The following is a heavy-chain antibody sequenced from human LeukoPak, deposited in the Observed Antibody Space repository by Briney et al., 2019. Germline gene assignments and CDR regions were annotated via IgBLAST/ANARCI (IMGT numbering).Heavy chain of an antibody. CDR3: AARRSTYYYYYGMDV. D-gene: IGHD2-2*01. Sequence: PSETLSLTCAVYGGSFSGYYWSWIRQPPGKGLEWIGEINHSGSTNYNPSLKSRVTISVDTSKNQFSLKLSSVTAADTAVYYCAARRSTYYYYYGMDVWGQGTTVTVSS. V-gene: IGHV4-34*01. CDR2: INHSGST. CDR1: GGSFSGYY. J-gene: IGHJ6*02.